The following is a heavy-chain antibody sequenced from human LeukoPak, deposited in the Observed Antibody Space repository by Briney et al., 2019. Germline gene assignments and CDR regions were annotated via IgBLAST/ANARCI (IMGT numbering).Heavy chain of an antibody. V-gene: IGHV4-59*01. D-gene: IGHD6-19*01. Sequence: PSETLSLTCTVSGGSISSYYWSWIRQSPGKGLEWIGYIYYSGSTNYNPSLKSRVTISVDTSKNQFSLKLRSVTAADTAVYYCARGQARLAWFDPWGQGTLVTVSS. CDR3: ARGQARLAWFDP. CDR1: GGSISSYY. J-gene: IGHJ5*02. CDR2: IYYSGST.